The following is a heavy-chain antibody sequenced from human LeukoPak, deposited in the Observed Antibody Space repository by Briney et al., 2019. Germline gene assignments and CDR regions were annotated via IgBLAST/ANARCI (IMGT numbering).Heavy chain of an antibody. V-gene: IGHV3-21*01. D-gene: IGHD2-15*01. Sequence: GGSLRLSCAASGYTFSDYRMNWVRQAPGKGREGGSSISSTSSYIYYADSVRGRFTISRDNAKNSLYLQMNSLRAEDTAVYYCARDQYSHCSVGSCYVNYWGQGTLVTVSS. CDR3: ARDQYSHCSVGSCYVNY. CDR1: GYTFSDYR. J-gene: IGHJ4*02. CDR2: ISSTSSYI.